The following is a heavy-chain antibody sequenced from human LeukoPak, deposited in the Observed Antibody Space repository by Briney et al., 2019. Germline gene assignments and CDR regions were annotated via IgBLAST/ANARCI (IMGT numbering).Heavy chain of an antibody. CDR2: IYYSGST. Sequence: SETLSLTCTVSGGSISSSSYYWGWIRQPPGKGLEWIGSIYYSGSTYYNPSLKSRVTISVDTSKNQLSLKLSSVTAADTAVYYCARAPVVVVAATHHDAFDIWGQGTMVTVSS. V-gene: IGHV4-39*07. CDR3: ARAPVVVVAATHHDAFDI. J-gene: IGHJ3*02. CDR1: GGSISSSSYY. D-gene: IGHD2-15*01.